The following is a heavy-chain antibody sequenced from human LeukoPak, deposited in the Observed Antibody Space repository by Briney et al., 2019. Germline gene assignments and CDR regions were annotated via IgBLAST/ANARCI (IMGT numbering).Heavy chain of an antibody. CDR2: ISGSGGST. CDR1: GFIFNTYS. V-gene: IGHV3-23*01. Sequence: GGSLRLSCAASGFIFNTYSMNWVRQAPGKGLEWVSAISGSGGSTYYADSVKGRFTISRDNSKNTLYLQMNSLRAEDTAVYYCARYDWFDPWGQGTLVTVSS. CDR3: ARYDWFDP. J-gene: IGHJ5*02. D-gene: IGHD5-18*01.